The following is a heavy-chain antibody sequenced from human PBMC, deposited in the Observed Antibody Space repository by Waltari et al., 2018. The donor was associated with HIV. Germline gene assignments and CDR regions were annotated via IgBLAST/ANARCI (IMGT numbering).Heavy chain of an antibody. J-gene: IGHJ6*02. Sequence: QVQLVQSGAEVKKPGASVKVSCKASGYTFTGYHIHWVRQAPGQGLEWMGWFNPDSSGTNYAQRFQGRVTMTRDTSLSTTYIELSSLRSDDTAVYYCAREEVRKTYRWGMITFASPSSGMDVWGQGTTVTVSS. D-gene: IGHD3-16*01. CDR3: AREEVRKTYRWGMITFASPSSGMDV. CDR2: FNPDSSGT. V-gene: IGHV1-2*02. CDR1: GYTFTGYH.